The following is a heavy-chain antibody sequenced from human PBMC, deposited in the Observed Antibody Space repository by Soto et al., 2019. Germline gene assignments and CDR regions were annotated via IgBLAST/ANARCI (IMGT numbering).Heavy chain of an antibody. Sequence: EVQLVESGGGLVKPGGSLRLSCAASGFTFSSYTMNWVRQAPGRGLEWVSSIGTSSSYIYYADSVKGRFTISRDNAKNSLFLQMNSLRADDTAVYYCARDSVRDYLYYYDGMDVWGQGTTVTVSS. V-gene: IGHV3-21*01. CDR1: GFTFSSYT. D-gene: IGHD4-17*01. CDR2: IGTSSSYI. CDR3: ARDSVRDYLYYYDGMDV. J-gene: IGHJ6*02.